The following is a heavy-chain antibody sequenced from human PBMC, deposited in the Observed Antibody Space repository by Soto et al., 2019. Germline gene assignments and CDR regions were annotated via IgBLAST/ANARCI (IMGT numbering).Heavy chain of an antibody. CDR3: TTDRRGYSYGYVSDY. J-gene: IGHJ4*02. CDR2: IKSKTDGGTT. V-gene: IGHV3-15*07. D-gene: IGHD5-18*01. CDR1: GFTFSNAW. Sequence: GGSLRLSCAASGFTFSNAWMNWVRQAPGKGLEWVGRIKSKTDGGTTDYAAPVKGRFTISRDDSKNTLYLQMNSLKTEDTALYYCTTDRRGYSYGYVSDYWGQGTLVTVSS.